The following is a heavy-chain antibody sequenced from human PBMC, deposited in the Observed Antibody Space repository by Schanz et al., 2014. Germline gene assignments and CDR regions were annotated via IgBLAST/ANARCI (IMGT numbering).Heavy chain of an antibody. D-gene: IGHD3-3*01. V-gene: IGHV3-7*01. J-gene: IGHJ3*02. CDR3: ARVGGTYYDFWSGVPPTVMHDGFDI. Sequence: EVQLVESGGGLVQPGGSLRLSCAASGFTFSSYWMSWVRQAPGKGLEWVANIKHDGGEKYYVDSLKGRFTISRDNAKNSMYLEMNSLRAEDTAVFYCARVGGTYYDFWSGVPPTVMHDGFDIWGQGTMVTVS. CDR2: IKHDGGEK. CDR1: GFTFSSYW.